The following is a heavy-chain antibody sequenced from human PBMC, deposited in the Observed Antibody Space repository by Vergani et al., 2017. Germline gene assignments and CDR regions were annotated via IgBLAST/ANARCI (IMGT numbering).Heavy chain of an antibody. Sequence: QVTLRESGPALVKPTQTLTLTCTFSGFSLSTSGMCVSWIRQPPGKALEWLARIDWDDDKYYSTSLKTRLTISKDTSKNQVVLTMTNIDPVDTATYYCARIAAAGKSFDIWGQGTMVTVSS. D-gene: IGHD6-13*01. CDR1: GFSLSTSGMC. J-gene: IGHJ3*02. CDR3: ARIAAAGKSFDI. CDR2: IDWDDDK. V-gene: IGHV2-70*15.